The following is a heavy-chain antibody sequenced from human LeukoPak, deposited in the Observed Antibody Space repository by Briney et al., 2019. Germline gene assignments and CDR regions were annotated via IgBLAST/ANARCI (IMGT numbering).Heavy chain of an antibody. D-gene: IGHD1-26*01. Sequence: ASVKVSCKVSGHTFTDYYMHLVQQAPGKGLEWMGLVDPEDGETIYAEKFQGRVTITADTSTDTAYMELSSLRSEDTAVYYCATDSRGLLRLADYWGQGTLVTVSS. CDR1: GHTFTDYY. CDR2: VDPEDGET. V-gene: IGHV1-69-2*01. J-gene: IGHJ4*02. CDR3: ATDSRGLLRLADY.